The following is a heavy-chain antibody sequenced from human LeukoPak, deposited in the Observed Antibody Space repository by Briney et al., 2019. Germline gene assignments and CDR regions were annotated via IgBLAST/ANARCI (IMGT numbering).Heavy chain of an antibody. CDR1: GFTFSSYA. CDR2: ISYDGSNK. D-gene: IGHD3-10*01. CDR3: AYLAVRGGPDAFDI. Sequence: GGSLRLSCAASGFTFSSYAMHWVRQAPGKGLEWVAVISYDGSNKYYADSVKGRFTISRDNSKNTLYLQMNSLRAEDTAVYYCAYLAVRGGPDAFDIWGQGTMVTVSS. V-gene: IGHV3-30*04. J-gene: IGHJ3*02.